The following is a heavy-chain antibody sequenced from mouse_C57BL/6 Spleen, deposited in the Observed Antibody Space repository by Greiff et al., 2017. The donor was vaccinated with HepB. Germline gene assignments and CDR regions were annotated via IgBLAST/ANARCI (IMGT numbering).Heavy chain of an antibody. V-gene: IGHV1-62-2*01. Sequence: QVQLQQSGAELVKPGASVKLSCKASGYTFTEYTIHWVKQRSGQGLEWIGWFYPGSGSIKYNEKFKDKATLTADKSSSTVYMELSRLTSEDSAVYFCARHEALFITTVKDWYFDVWGTGTTVTVSS. CDR2: FYPGSGSI. CDR3: ARHEALFITTVKDWYFDV. D-gene: IGHD1-1*01. CDR1: GYTFTEYT. J-gene: IGHJ1*03.